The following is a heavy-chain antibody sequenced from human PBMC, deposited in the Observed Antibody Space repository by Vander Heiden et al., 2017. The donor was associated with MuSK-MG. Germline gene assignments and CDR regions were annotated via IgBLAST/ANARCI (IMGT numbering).Heavy chain of an antibody. CDR3: ARDPVPGPPDYFDY. J-gene: IGHJ4*02. CDR1: GLPFSSYV. CDR2: MSTDGSHI. V-gene: IGHV3-30*04. Sequence: QVQLVESGGGVVQPGGSLSLSCAAAGLPFSSYVIPGVRQAPGKGLEWVAVMSTDGSHIYYADSVKGRFTISRDNSRNTLYLQMSSLRTEDTAVYYCARDPVPGPPDYFDYWGQGTLVTVSS.